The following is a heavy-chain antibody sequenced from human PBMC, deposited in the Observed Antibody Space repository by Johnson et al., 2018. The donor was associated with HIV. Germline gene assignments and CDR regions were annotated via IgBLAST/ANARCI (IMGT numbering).Heavy chain of an antibody. CDR2: IKQDGSEK. V-gene: IGHV3-7*01. CDR1: GFSFSNYW. Sequence: VQLVESGGGSVQPGGFLRLSCAASGFSFSNYWMSWVRQAPGKGLEWVANIKQDGSEKYYVDSVKGRFTISRDNSKNSLYLQMNSLRVEDTAVYYCAREQELIGERAFDIWGQGTMVTVSS. J-gene: IGHJ3*02. D-gene: IGHD6-13*01. CDR3: AREQELIGERAFDI.